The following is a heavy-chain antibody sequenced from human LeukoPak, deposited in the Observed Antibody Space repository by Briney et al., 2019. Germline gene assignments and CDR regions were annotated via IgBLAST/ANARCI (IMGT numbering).Heavy chain of an antibody. D-gene: IGHD4-23*01. CDR2: ISAYNSNT. CDR3: ARDVSGGQSFDY. J-gene: IGHJ4*02. V-gene: IGHV1-18*01. Sequence: ASVKVSCKASGYTFTSYAMNWVRQAPGQGLEWMGWISAYNSNTNYAQKLQGRVTMTTDTSTSTAYMELRSLRSDDTAVYYCARDVSGGQSFDYWGQGTLVTVSS. CDR1: GYTFTSYA.